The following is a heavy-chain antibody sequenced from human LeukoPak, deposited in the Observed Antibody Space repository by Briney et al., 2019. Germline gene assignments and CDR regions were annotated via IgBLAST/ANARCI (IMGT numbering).Heavy chain of an antibody. D-gene: IGHD3-10*01. CDR2: ISYDESNK. J-gene: IGHJ4*02. Sequence: GGSLRLSCAASGFTFSTYGMHWVRQAPGKGLEWVAIISYDESNKYYADSVKGRFTISRDNSKNTLYLQMNSLRAEDTAVYYCAKDRGYGSGRQEYYFDYWGQGTLVTVSS. CDR3: AKDRGYGSGRQEYYFDY. V-gene: IGHV3-30*18. CDR1: GFTFSTYG.